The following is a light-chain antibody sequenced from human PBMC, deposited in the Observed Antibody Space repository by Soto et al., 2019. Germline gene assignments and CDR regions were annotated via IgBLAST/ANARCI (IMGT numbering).Light chain of an antibody. J-gene: IGLJ2*01. V-gene: IGLV2-14*01. CDR2: DVT. Sequence: QSALTQPASVPGSPGQSITISCTGTSSDIGGYNSVSWYQQHPGEAPQLMIYDVTYRPSGISSRFSGSRSGNTASLTISGLRAEDEADYYCSSYTSSSTRVFGGGTKLTVL. CDR1: SSDIGGYNS. CDR3: SSYTSSSTRV.